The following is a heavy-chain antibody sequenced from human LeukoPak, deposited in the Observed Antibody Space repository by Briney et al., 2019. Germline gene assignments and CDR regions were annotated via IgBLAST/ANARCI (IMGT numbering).Heavy chain of an antibody. V-gene: IGHV1-18*01. J-gene: IGHJ5*02. Sequence: ASVKVSCKASGYSFTTYSIIWVRQAPGQGLEWMGWISADNGKRNYAQKLQGRVTMTTDTSTSTAYMELRSLRSDDTAVYYCARDRPYYYDSSGINWFDPWGQGTLVTVSS. CDR2: ISADNGKR. CDR1: GYSFTTYS. CDR3: ARDRPYYYDSSGINWFDP. D-gene: IGHD3-22*01.